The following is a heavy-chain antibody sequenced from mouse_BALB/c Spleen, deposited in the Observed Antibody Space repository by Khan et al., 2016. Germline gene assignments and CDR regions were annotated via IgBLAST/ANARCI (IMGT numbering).Heavy chain of an antibody. J-gene: IGHJ1*01. V-gene: IGHV3-6*02. Sequence: EVQLQESGPGLVKPSQSLSLTCSVTGYSITSGYYWNWIRQFPGNKLEWMGYISYDGSNNYNPSLKNRISITRDTSKNQFFLKLNSVTTEDTATYYCASNWEGWYFDVWGPGTTVTVSS. CDR3: ASNWEGWYFDV. D-gene: IGHD4-1*01. CDR2: ISYDGSN. CDR1: GYSITSGYY.